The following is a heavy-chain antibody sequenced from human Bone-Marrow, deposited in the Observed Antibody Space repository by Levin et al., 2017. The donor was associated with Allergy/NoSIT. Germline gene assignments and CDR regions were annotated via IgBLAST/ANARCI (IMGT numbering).Heavy chain of an antibody. CDR3: ATDGRSGQWYFDY. CDR2: IKEDGSGR. J-gene: IGHJ4*02. V-gene: IGHV3-7*01. D-gene: IGHD1-26*01. CDR1: GFTFSSYW. Sequence: RGESLKISCAVSGFTFSSYWMSWVRQAPGKGLEWVANIKEDGSGRYYVDSVEGRFTISRDNAKNSLYLQMNFLTADDTAVYFCATDGRSGQWYFDYWGQGTLVTVSS.